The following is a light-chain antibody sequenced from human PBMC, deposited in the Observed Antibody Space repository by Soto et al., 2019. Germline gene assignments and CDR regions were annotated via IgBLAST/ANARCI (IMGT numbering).Light chain of an antibody. V-gene: IGKV3-20*01. CDR2: GAS. J-gene: IGKJ1*01. CDR3: HQYDSSRT. Sequence: EIVLTQSPGTLSLSPGERATLSCRASQTVTSTFLAWYQQKPGQAPRLLIYGASRRATGIPDRFSGSGSGTDFTRSITRLEPEDFAVYYCHQYDSSRTFGQGTKVEMK. CDR1: QTVTSTF.